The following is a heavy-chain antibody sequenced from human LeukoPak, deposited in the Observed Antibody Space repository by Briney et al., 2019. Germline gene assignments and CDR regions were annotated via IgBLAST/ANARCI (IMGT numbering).Heavy chain of an antibody. CDR3: ASTPTAAILSGYSYGWGSVMTTVTTLDY. Sequence: GGSLRLSCAASGFTFSSYSMNWVRQAPGKGLEWVSAISGSGGSTYYADSVKGRFTISRDNAKNSLYLQMNSLRAEDTAVYYCASTPTAAILSGYSYGWGSVMTTVTTLDYWGQGTLVTVSS. CDR2: ISGSGGST. D-gene: IGHD4-17*01. J-gene: IGHJ4*02. CDR1: GFTFSSYS. V-gene: IGHV3-21*01.